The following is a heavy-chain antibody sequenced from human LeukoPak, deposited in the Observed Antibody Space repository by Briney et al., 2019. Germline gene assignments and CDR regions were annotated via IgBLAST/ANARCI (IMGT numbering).Heavy chain of an antibody. CDR2: IYWDDDK. D-gene: IGHD3-22*01. CDR3: AHRRSGYDWNHGDFDY. Sequence: SGPTLVXPTQTLTLTCSFSGFSLTTRPLGVGWIRQPPGKALEWLAVIYWDDDKRYNPSLRTRLTVTTATSKNQVVLIMTNMDPVDTATYYCAHRRSGYDWNHGDFDYWGQGTLVTVSS. V-gene: IGHV2-5*02. CDR1: GFSLTTRPLG. J-gene: IGHJ4*02.